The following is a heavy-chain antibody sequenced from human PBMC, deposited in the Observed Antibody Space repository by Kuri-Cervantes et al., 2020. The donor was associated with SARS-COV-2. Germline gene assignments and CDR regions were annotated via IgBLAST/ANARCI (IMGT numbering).Heavy chain of an antibody. V-gene: IGHV4-39*01. CDR1: GGSISSSSYY. D-gene: IGHD3-3*01. Sequence: SETLSLTCTVSGGSISSSSYYWGWIRQPPGKGLEWIGHIYYDGSTYYNPSLESRVTISVDTSKNQFSLKLSSVTAADTAVYYCARQMMSSITIFGVVITRNWFDPWGQGTLVTVSS. CDR2: IYYDGST. CDR3: ARQMMSSITIFGVVITRNWFDP. J-gene: IGHJ5*02.